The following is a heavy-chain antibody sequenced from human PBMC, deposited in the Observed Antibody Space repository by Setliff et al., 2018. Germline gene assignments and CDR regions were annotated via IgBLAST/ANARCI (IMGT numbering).Heavy chain of an antibody. V-gene: IGHV4-59*01. Sequence: SETLSLTCTVSGGSISSYYWSWIRQPPGKGLEWIGYIYYSGSTNYNPSLKSRVTISVDTSKNQFSLKLSSVTAADTAVYYCARDEGSSYFYGMDVWGQGTTVTGSS. D-gene: IGHD6-13*01. CDR3: ARDEGSSYFYGMDV. J-gene: IGHJ6*02. CDR2: IYYSGST. CDR1: GGSISSYY.